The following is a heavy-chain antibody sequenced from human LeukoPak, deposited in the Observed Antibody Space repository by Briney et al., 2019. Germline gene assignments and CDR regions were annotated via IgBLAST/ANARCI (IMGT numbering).Heavy chain of an antibody. CDR1: GGSIGNGGYF. CDR3: ARERSSGWYRF. CDR2: IYDSVTT. J-gene: IGHJ4*02. V-gene: IGHV4-31*03. Sequence: SQTLSLTCTVSGGSIGNGGYFWTWLRQYPGKGLEWIGYIYDSVTTYYNPSLKSRVVISLDRSKNQFSLNLTSVTAADRAVYYCARERSSGWYRFWGQGILVAVSS. D-gene: IGHD6-19*01.